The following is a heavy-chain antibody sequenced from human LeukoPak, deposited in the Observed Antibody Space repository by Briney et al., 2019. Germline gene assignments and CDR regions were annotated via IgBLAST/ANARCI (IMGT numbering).Heavy chain of an antibody. CDR1: GYTFSSFA. CDR2: ISPYNGNT. CDR3: ARSGESSGSAAFDI. V-gene: IGHV1-18*01. Sequence: ASVKVSCKASGYTFSSFAISWVRQAPGQGLEWMGWISPYNGNTNYAQKLQGRVTMTTDTSTITAYMELRSLRSDDTAVYYYARSGESSGSAAFDIWGQGTMVTVSS. J-gene: IGHJ3*02. D-gene: IGHD3-22*01.